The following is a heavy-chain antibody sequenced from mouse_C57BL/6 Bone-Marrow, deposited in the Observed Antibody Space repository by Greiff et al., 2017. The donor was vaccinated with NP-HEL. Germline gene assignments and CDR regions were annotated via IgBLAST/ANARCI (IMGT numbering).Heavy chain of an antibody. CDR3: ARGGTAQATSFAY. J-gene: IGHJ3*01. CDR2: ISYDGSN. Sequence: EVKLMESGPGLVKPSQSLSLTCSVTGYSITSGYYWNWIRQFPGNKLEWMGYISYDGSNNYNPSLKNRISITRDTSKNQFFLKLNSVTTEDTATYYCARGGTAQATSFAYWGQGTLVTVSA. V-gene: IGHV3-6*01. D-gene: IGHD3-2*02. CDR1: GYSITSGYY.